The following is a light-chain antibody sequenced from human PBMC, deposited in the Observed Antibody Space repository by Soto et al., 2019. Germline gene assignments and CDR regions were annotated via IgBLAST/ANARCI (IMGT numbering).Light chain of an antibody. J-gene: IGLJ3*02. CDR3: QSYDTSRFGLM. CDR2: GDN. V-gene: IGLV1-44*01. Sequence: QAVVTQPPSASGTPGQRVTIFCSGSSSNIETNTVNWYQQFPGTAPRLLTYGDNNRPSGVPDRFSGSKSGTSASLAITGLQAEDEAEYYCQSYDTSRFGLMFGGGTKLTVL. CDR1: SSNIETNT.